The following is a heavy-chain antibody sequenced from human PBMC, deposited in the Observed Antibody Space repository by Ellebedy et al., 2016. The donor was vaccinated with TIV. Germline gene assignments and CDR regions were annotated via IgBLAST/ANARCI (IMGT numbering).Heavy chain of an antibody. V-gene: IGHV1-46*01. CDR2: INPSGGST. CDR1: GGPTRTYV. D-gene: IGHD3-10*01. CDR3: ARSTVRGKYYFDY. J-gene: IGHJ4*02. Sequence: AASVKVSCKASGGPTRTYVISWVRQAPGLGLEWMGIINPSGGSTSYAQKFQGRITVTRETSTSTLYMELSSLRSEDTAVYYCARSTVRGKYYFDYWGQGTLVTVSS.